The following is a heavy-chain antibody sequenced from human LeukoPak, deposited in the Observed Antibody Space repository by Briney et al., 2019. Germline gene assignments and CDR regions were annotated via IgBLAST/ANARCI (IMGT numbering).Heavy chain of an antibody. CDR1: GFTFSSYG. J-gene: IGHJ4*02. CDR2: IRFDGTNK. Sequence: GGSLRLSCAACGFTFSSYGMHWVRQAPGKGLEWVAFIRFDGTNKYYADSVKGRFTISRDNSKNTLYMQMNSLRVEDTAVYYCARMDGSSSWYGYWGQGTLVTVSS. CDR3: ARMDGSSSWYGY. D-gene: IGHD6-13*01. V-gene: IGHV3-30*02.